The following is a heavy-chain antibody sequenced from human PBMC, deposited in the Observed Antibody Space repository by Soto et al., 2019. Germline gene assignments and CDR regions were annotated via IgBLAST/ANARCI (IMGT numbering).Heavy chain of an antibody. CDR2: ISGSGGST. CDR1: GFTFSSYA. CDR3: ARDWYYDILTGITPAPHWFDP. D-gene: IGHD3-9*01. V-gene: IGHV3-23*01. J-gene: IGHJ5*02. Sequence: GGSLRLSCAASGFTFSSYAMSWVRQAPGKGLEWVSAISGSGGSTYYADSVKGRFTISRDNAKNSLYLQMNSLRAEDTAVYYCARDWYYDILTGITPAPHWFDPWGQGTLVTVSS.